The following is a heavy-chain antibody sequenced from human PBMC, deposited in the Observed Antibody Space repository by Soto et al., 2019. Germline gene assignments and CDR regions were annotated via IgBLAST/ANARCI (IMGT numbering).Heavy chain of an antibody. CDR1: GGTFRTSA. CDR2: IMPVFPTP. J-gene: IGHJ6*01. CDR3: ARDKDRQQLGGNYYYIMDV. D-gene: IGHD3-3*02. V-gene: IGHV1-69*12. Sequence: QVQLVQSGAEVKKPGSSVKVSCKTSGGTFRTSAISWVRQAPGQGLEWMGGIMPVFPTPDYAQKFQGRVTINADESTSTAYMELSSLRSEDTAVYYCARDKDRQQLGGNYYYIMDVWGQGTTVTVSS.